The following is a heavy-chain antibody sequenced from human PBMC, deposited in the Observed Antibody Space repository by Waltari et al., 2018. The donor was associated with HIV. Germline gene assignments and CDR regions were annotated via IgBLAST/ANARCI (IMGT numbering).Heavy chain of an antibody. CDR2: IFYSGTT. J-gene: IGHJ5*02. D-gene: IGHD2-21*02. CDR3: ARGYCTVETCYSAGP. Sequence: QLQLQESGPGLVKPSETLSLNCSVSDDSISSNSYYWEWIRQPPGKGLEWIGSIFYSGTTRYNPSLKNRVSISVDTSKSQFSLKVTSVTTADTAVYYCARGYCTVETCYSAGPWGQGKLVTVSS. V-gene: IGHV4-39*02. CDR1: DDSISSNSYY.